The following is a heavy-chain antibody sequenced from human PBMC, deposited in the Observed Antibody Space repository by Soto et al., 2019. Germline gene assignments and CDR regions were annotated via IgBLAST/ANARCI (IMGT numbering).Heavy chain of an antibody. CDR3: AASEGAKDRSWFGEWTLDY. V-gene: IGHV1-18*01. Sequence: GASVKVYCKASGYTFTSYGISWVRQAPGQGLEWMGWISAYNGNTNYAQKLQGRVTMTTDTSTSTAYMELRSLRSDDTAVYYCAASEGAKDRSWFGEWTLDYWGQGTLVTVSS. CDR2: ISAYNGNT. CDR1: GYTFTSYG. J-gene: IGHJ4*02. D-gene: IGHD3-10*01.